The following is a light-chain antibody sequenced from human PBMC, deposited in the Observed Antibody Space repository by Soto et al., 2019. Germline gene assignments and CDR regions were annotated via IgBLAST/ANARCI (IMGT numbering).Light chain of an antibody. V-gene: IGKV1-9*01. Sequence: DIQLTQSPSFLSASVGDRVTITCRASQGISSYLACYQQKPGKAPKLLIYAASTLQSGVPSRFSGSGSGTEFTLTISSLQPEDFATYYCQQLNSYPQTFGGGTKVEIK. CDR2: AAS. CDR3: QQLNSYPQT. CDR1: QGISSY. J-gene: IGKJ4*01.